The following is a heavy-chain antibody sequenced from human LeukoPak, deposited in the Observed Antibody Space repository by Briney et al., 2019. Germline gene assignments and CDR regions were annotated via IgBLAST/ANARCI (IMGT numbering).Heavy chain of an antibody. Sequence: GESLKISCKGFGYSFTTYWIGWVRQMPGKGLEWMGIIYPGDPDIRYSPSFQGQVTISADKSISTAYLQWSSLKASDTATYFCARQLGERTFNWNDFDYWGQGTLVSVSS. CDR3: ARQLGERTFNWNDFDY. V-gene: IGHV5-51*01. CDR1: GYSFTTYW. D-gene: IGHD1-20*01. CDR2: IYPGDPDI. J-gene: IGHJ4*02.